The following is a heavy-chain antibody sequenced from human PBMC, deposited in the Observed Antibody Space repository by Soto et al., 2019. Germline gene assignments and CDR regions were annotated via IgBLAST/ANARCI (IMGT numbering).Heavy chain of an antibody. J-gene: IGHJ4*02. CDR3: GRLGHLGH. CDR2: VIPILGTA. CDR1: GGSLRNSV. Sequence: QVQLVQSGAEVKKPGSSVKVSCTASGGSLRNSVISWVRQAPAQRLEWMGGVIPILGTANYAQKFQGRVSMTADEATSTAYMDLSSLSPDDTAVYYCGRLGHLGHWGPGTLVIGSS. D-gene: IGHD7-27*01. V-gene: IGHV1-69*01.